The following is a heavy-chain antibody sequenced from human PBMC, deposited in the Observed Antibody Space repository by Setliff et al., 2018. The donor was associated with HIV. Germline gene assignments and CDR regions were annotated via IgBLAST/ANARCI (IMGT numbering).Heavy chain of an antibody. Sequence: ASVKVSCKVYGYTLSELSIHWVRQAPGKGLEWMGYFDPQDGETIYAEKFQGRLTITADTSTDTAYMELSSLRSEDTAVYYCATDPQAGKFVPPPMMNWFDPWGQGTLVTVSS. CDR2: FDPQDGET. CDR1: GYTLSELS. J-gene: IGHJ5*02. V-gene: IGHV1-24*01. CDR3: ATDPQAGKFVPPPMMNWFDP. D-gene: IGHD3-16*01.